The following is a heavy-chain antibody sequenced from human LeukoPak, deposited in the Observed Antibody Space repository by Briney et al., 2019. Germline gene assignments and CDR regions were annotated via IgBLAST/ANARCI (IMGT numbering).Heavy chain of an antibody. CDR1: GGSTGSDY. V-gene: IGHV4-59*01. J-gene: IGHJ3*02. Sequence: SETLSLTCSVSGGSTGSDYWSWIRQPPGKGLEWIGYIYYSGSTNYNPSLKSRVTISVDTSKNQFSLKLSSVTAADTAVYYCARYYYDSSGYWGLVAFDIWGQGTMVTVSS. CDR3: ARYYYDSSGYWGLVAFDI. D-gene: IGHD3-22*01. CDR2: IYYSGST.